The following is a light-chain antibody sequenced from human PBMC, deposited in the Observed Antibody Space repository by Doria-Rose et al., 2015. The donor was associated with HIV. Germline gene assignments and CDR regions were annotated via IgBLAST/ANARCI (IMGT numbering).Light chain of an antibody. CDR2: EVS. V-gene: IGLV2-14*01. CDR3: SSYTRSSTLWV. J-gene: IGLJ3*02. Sequence: QSALIQPASVSGSPGQSLTISCTGTSSDVGGYNYVSWYQQHPGKASKLMIYEVSNRPPGVSNRFSGSKSGNSASLTISGLQAEDEADYYCSSYTRSSTLWVFRGGTKLTVL. CDR1: SSDVGGYNY.